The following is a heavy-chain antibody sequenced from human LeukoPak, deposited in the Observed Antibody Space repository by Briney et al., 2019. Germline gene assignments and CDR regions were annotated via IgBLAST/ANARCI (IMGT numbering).Heavy chain of an antibody. V-gene: IGHV1-46*01. CDR3: ARWKFSSGWYL. Sequence: ASVKVSCKASGYTFTSYYMHWVRQAPGQGLEWMGIINPSGGSTSYAQKFQGRVTMTRDTSISTAYMELSRLRSDDTAVYYCARWKFSSGWYLWGQGTLVTVSS. CDR2: INPSGGST. J-gene: IGHJ4*02. CDR1: GYTFTSYY. D-gene: IGHD6-19*01.